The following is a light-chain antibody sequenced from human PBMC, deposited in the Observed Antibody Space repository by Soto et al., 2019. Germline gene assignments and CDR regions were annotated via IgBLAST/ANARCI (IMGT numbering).Light chain of an antibody. CDR3: QQSYSSPLT. J-gene: IGKJ4*01. CDR1: QSISSY. V-gene: IGKV1-39*01. Sequence: DIQMTQSPSSLSASVGDRVTITCRASQSISSYLNWYQQKPGKAPKLLIYAASSLQSGVPSRFSCSESGTDFTLTISSLQPEDFATYYCQQSYSSPLTFGGGTKVEIK. CDR2: AAS.